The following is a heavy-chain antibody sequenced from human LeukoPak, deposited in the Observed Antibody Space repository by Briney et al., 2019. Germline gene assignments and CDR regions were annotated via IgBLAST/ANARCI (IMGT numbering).Heavy chain of an antibody. CDR1: GYTFTSYG. Sequence: ASVKVSCKASGYTFTSYGISWVRQAPGQGLEWMGWISAYNGNTNYAQKLQGRVTMTTDTSTSTAYMELRSLRSDDTAVYYCARAGVVPAVKEANWFDPWGQGTLVTVSS. J-gene: IGHJ5*02. D-gene: IGHD2-2*01. V-gene: IGHV1-18*01. CDR2: ISAYNGNT. CDR3: ARAGVVPAVKEANWFDP.